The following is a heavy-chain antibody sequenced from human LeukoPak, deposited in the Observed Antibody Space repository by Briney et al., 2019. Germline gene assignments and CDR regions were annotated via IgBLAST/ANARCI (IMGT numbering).Heavy chain of an antibody. CDR1: GFTFSSYI. J-gene: IGHJ4*02. CDR3: ARDIGYDSAEYFDY. D-gene: IGHD3-22*01. Sequence: GGSLRLSCAASGFTFSSYIMNWVRQAPGKGLEWVSYISSSSSTIYYADSVKGRFTICRDNAKNSLYLQMNSLRDEDTAVYYCARDIGYDSAEYFDYWGQGTLVTVSS. CDR2: ISSSSSTI. V-gene: IGHV3-48*02.